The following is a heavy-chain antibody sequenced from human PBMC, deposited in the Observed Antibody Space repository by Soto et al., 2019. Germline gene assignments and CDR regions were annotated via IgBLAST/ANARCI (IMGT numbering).Heavy chain of an antibody. CDR1: GCSISSIDYH. CDR3: ASEYNTYSSFPY. V-gene: IGHV4-30-4*01. D-gene: IGHD1-20*01. Sequence: SETLSLTCTFSGCSISSIDYHWSWIRQPPGKGLEWIGYIYYSGSTYYNPSLKSRVTVSVDTSKNQFSLKLSSVTAADTAVYYCASEYNTYSSFPYWGQGTLVTVSS. CDR2: IYYSGST. J-gene: IGHJ4*02.